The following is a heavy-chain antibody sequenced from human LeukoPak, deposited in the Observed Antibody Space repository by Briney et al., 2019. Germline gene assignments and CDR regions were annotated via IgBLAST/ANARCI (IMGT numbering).Heavy chain of an antibody. J-gene: IGHJ5*02. CDR1: GFTLSSHW. D-gene: IGHD6-19*01. CDR3: ARQAGVT. CDR2: IKGDASEK. Sequence: PGGSLRLSCVASGFTLSSHWMSWVRQAPGKGLECVAHIKGDASEKYYLDSVKGRFTISRDNAKNSLYLQMNSLRAEDTAVYYCARQAGVTWGQGTLVTVSS. V-gene: IGHV3-7*01.